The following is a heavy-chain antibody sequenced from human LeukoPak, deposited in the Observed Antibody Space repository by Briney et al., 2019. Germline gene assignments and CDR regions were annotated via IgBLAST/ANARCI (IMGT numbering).Heavy chain of an antibody. J-gene: IGHJ4*02. D-gene: IGHD3-16*02. Sequence: ASVTVSPMPSVYTPITYGISWGRQAPGQGVEGMGWISAYNDNTNYAQKFKATVTMTTDTSTSTVYMELRRLRSDDTAVYYCAREGVEFSSPFDYWGQGTLVTVSS. CDR3: AREGVEFSSPFDY. CDR1: VYTPITYG. V-gene: IGHV1-18*01. CDR2: ISAYNDNT.